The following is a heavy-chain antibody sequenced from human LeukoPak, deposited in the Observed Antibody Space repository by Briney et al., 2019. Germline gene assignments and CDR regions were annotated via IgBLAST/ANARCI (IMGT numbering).Heavy chain of an antibody. CDR1: GLTFSSYW. CDR2: IRMDGGEQ. Sequence: GGSLRLSCAASGLTFSSYWMTWVRQTPGKGLEWVANIRMDGGEQYYMDSVEGRFTISRDNAKNSLYLQMYSLRTEDTAVYYCARDKGYNSAYWGRGTRVTVSS. V-gene: IGHV3-7*01. J-gene: IGHJ4*02. CDR3: ARDKGYNSAY. D-gene: IGHD5-24*01.